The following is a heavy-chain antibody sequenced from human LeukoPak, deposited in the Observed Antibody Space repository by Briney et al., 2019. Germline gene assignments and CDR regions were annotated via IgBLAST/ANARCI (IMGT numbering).Heavy chain of an antibody. J-gene: IGHJ4*02. Sequence: SETLSLTCAVYGGSFSGYYWSWIRQPPGKGLEWIGEIKHSGSTNYNPSLKSRVTISVDTSKNQFSLKLSSVTAADTAVYYCARGTMTTVTYFFDYWGQGTLVSVSS. CDR2: IKHSGST. V-gene: IGHV4-34*01. D-gene: IGHD4-17*01. CDR3: ARGTMTTVTYFFDY. CDR1: GGSFSGYY.